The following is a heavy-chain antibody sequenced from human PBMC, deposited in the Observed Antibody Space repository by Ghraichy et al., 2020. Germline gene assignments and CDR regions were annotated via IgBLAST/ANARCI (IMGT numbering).Heavy chain of an antibody. CDR2: INWNGGST. V-gene: IGHV3-20*01. CDR1: GFTFDDYG. D-gene: IGHD3-22*01. J-gene: IGHJ4*02. Sequence: GGSLRLSCAASGFTFDDYGMSWVRQAPGKGLEWVSGINWNGGSTGYADSVKGRFTISRDNAKNSLYLQMNSLRAEDTALYHCARDSYYDSLEYWGQGTLVTVSS. CDR3: ARDSYYDSLEY.